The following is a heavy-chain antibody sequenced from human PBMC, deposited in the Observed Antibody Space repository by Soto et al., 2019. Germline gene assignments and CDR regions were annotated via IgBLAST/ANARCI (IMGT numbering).Heavy chain of an antibody. CDR3: ARDFNSEKSLYFDY. CDR1: GGTFSSYA. J-gene: IGHJ4*02. Sequence: SVKVSCKASGGTFSSYAISWVRQAPGQGLEWMGGIIPIFGTANYAQKFQGRVTITADESTSTAYMELSSLRSEDTAVYYCARDFNSEKSLYFDYWGQGALVTVSS. V-gene: IGHV1-69*13. CDR2: IIPIFGTA. D-gene: IGHD5-18*01.